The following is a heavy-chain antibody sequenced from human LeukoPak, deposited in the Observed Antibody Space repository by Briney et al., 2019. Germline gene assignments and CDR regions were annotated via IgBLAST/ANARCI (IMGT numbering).Heavy chain of an antibody. J-gene: IGHJ4*02. CDR1: GFNFNDYA. CDR3: AKDTGGGWYVGFDY. CDR2: ITWNSDTR. D-gene: IGHD6-19*01. Sequence: GGSLRLSCAASGFNFNDYAMRWVRQAPGKGLEWVSGITWNSDTRNYADSVKGRFTISRDNAKNSLYLQMNSLRVEDMAFYYCAKDTGGGWYVGFDYWGQGTQVTVSS. V-gene: IGHV3-9*03.